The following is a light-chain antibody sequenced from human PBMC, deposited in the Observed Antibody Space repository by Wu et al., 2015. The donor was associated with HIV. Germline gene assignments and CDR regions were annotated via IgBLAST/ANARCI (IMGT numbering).Light chain of an antibody. CDR1: RNINTW. CDR2: EAS. Sequence: DIQMTQSPSTPSASVGDRVTITCRASRNINTWLAWYQQKPGTAPKLLTYEASALENGVPSRFSGSGSGTEFTLTISSLQPDDFATYYCQQYNFYSRTFGQGTKVEVK. J-gene: IGKJ1*01. CDR3: QQYNFYSRT. V-gene: IGKV1-5*03.